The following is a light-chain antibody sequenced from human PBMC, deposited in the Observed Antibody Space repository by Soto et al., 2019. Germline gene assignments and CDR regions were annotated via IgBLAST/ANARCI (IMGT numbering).Light chain of an antibody. CDR3: QQRSNWPPYT. CDR1: QSVSSY. Sequence: EIVLTQSPATLSLSPGERATLSCRASQSVSSYLAWYQQKPGQAPRLLIYDASNRATGIPARFSGSGSGTDFPLTISILEPEDFAVYYCQQRSNWPPYTFGQGTTLEIK. V-gene: IGKV3-11*01. CDR2: DAS. J-gene: IGKJ2*01.